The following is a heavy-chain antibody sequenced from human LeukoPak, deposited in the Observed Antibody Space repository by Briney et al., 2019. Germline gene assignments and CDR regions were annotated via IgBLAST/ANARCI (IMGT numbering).Heavy chain of an antibody. V-gene: IGHV4-39*07. J-gene: IGHJ4*02. CDR2: IYYSGST. D-gene: IGHD6-13*01. Sequence: PSETLSLTCTVSGGSISSSSYYWGWIRQPPGKGLEWIGSIYYSGSTYYNPSLKSRVTISVDTSKNQFSLKLSSVTAADTAVYYCARDPSSWSFDYWGQGTLVTVSS. CDR1: GGSISSSSYY. CDR3: ARDPSSWSFDY.